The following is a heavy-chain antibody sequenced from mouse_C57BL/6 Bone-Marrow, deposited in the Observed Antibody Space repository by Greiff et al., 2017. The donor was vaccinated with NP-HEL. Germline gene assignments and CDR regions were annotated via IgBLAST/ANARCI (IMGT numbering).Heavy chain of an antibody. Sequence: EVQGVESGGGLVKPGGSLKLSCAASGFTFSSYAMSWVRQTPEKRLEWVATISDGGSYTYYPDNVKGRFTISRDNAKNNLYLQMSHLKSEDTAMYYCAREETTVVATRMDYWGQGTSVTVSS. CDR3: AREETTVVATRMDY. J-gene: IGHJ4*01. D-gene: IGHD1-1*01. V-gene: IGHV5-4*01. CDR2: ISDGGSYT. CDR1: GFTFSSYA.